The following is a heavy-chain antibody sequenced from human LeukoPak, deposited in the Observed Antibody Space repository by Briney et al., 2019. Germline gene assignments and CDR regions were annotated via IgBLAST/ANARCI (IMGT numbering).Heavy chain of an antibody. CDR1: GFTFSSYG. Sequence: GGSLRLSCAASGFTFSSYGMHWVRQAPGKGLEWVAFIRYDGSNKYYADSVKGRFTISRDNSKDTLYLQMNSLRAEDTAVYYCAKAFTYYDFWSGYDYWGQGTLVTVSS. CDR2: IRYDGSNK. D-gene: IGHD3-3*01. V-gene: IGHV3-30*02. J-gene: IGHJ4*02. CDR3: AKAFTYYDFWSGYDY.